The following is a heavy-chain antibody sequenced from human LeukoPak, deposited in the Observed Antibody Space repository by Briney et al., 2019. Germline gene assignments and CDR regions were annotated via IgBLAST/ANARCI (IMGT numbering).Heavy chain of an antibody. CDR3: ARTYGSSGLGYFDL. J-gene: IGHJ2*01. Sequence: PSETLSLTCTVSGSSIFSYYWSWIRQPPGKGLEWMGYIYYSGSTNYNPSLKSRVTISVDTSKNQFSLRVSSVTAADTAVYYCARTYGSSGLGYFDLWGRGTLVTVSS. CDR2: IYYSGST. D-gene: IGHD6-13*01. V-gene: IGHV4-59*08. CDR1: GSSIFSYY.